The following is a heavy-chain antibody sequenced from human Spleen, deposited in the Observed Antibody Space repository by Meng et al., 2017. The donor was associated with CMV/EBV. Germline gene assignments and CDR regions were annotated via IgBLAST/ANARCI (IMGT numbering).Heavy chain of an antibody. J-gene: IGHJ4*02. CDR2: ISSSSSTI. CDR1: GFTFSSYS. V-gene: IGHV3-48*04. D-gene: IGHD6-13*01. CDR3: ARELHSSSWSYLDH. Sequence: GESLKISCAASGFTFSSYSMNWVRQAPGKGLEWDSYISSSSSTIYYADSVKGRFTISRDNAKNSLYLQMNSLRAEDTAVYYCARELHSSSWSYLDHWGQGTLVTVSS.